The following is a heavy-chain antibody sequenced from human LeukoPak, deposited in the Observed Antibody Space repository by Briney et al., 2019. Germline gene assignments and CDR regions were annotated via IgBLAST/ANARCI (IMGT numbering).Heavy chain of an antibody. CDR1: GGSISSGGYS. J-gene: IGHJ4*02. Sequence: SETLSRNCAVSGGSISSGGYSWSWIRQPPGKGLAGKGLEWIGYIYHGGGTYYNPSLKSRVTISVDTSKNQFSLKLSSVTAADTAVYYCARDGITGDYWGQGTLVTVSS. CDR3: ARDGITGDY. D-gene: IGHD1-7*01. V-gene: IGHV4-30-2*05. CDR2: IYHGGGT.